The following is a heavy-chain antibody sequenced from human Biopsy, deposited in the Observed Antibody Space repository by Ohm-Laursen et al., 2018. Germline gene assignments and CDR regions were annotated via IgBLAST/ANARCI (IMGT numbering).Heavy chain of an antibody. J-gene: IGHJ3*02. Sequence: SLRLSCAASKFTVRTNSMSWVRQAPGKGLDWVAVIWFDGTKKYYADSVKGRFTISRDDSKNTVYLQMNSLRAEDTAVYYCARDPHYFDTHVNFYIGDVLDIWGQGTMVTVSS. CDR3: ARDPHYFDTHVNFYIGDVLDI. CDR1: KFTVRTNS. CDR2: IWFDGTKK. D-gene: IGHD3-9*01. V-gene: IGHV3-33*08.